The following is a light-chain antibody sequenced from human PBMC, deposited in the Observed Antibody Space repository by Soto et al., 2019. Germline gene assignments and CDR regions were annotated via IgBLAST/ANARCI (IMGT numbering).Light chain of an antibody. CDR2: GNS. Sequence: QSVLTQPPSVSGAPGQRVTISCAGSRANIGAGYDVPWYQHLPGTAPKLLIYGNSYRPTGVPVRFSGSKSGTSASLAITGLQAEDEADYYCQYFDSSLSGAVFGSGTKLTVL. J-gene: IGLJ1*01. CDR1: RANIGAGYD. V-gene: IGLV1-40*01. CDR3: QYFDSSLSGAV.